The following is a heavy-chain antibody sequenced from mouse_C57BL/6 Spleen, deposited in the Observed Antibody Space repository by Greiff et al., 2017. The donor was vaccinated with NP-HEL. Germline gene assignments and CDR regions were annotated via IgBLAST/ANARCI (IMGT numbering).Heavy chain of an antibody. CDR3: AREEGGNYDAMDY. V-gene: IGHV3-6*01. CDR1: GYSITSGYY. Sequence: ESGPGLVKPSQSLSLTCSVTGYSITSGYYWNWIRQFPGNKLEWMGYISYDGSNNYNPSLKNRISITRDTSKNQFFLKLNSVTTEDTATYYCAREEGGNYDAMDYWGQGTSVTVSS. CDR2: ISYDGSN. J-gene: IGHJ4*01. D-gene: IGHD2-1*01.